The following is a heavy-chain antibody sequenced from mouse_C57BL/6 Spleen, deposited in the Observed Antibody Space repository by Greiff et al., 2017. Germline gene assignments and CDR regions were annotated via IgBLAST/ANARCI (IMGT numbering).Heavy chain of an antibody. CDR2: INYDGSST. CDR1: GFTFSDYY. J-gene: IGHJ4*01. CDR3: ARYDGYYQVDY. Sequence: EVNLVESEGGLVQPGSSMKLSCTASGFTFSDYYMAWVLQVPEKGLEWVANINYDGSSTYYLDSLKSRFIISRDNAKNILYLQMSSLKSEDTATYYCARYDGYYQVDYWGQGTSVTVSS. D-gene: IGHD2-3*01. V-gene: IGHV5-16*01.